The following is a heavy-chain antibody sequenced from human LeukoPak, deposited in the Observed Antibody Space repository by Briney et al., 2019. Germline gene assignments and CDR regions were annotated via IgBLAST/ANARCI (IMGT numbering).Heavy chain of an antibody. J-gene: IGHJ4*02. CDR1: GFTFSSYG. CDR2: ISNDGIKK. CDR3: AKDVGYYGSGSYYSD. D-gene: IGHD3-10*01. Sequence: SGRSLRLSCVASGFTFSSYGMHWVRQAPGKGLEWVAVISNDGIKKYYADSVKGRFTISRDNSKNTLYLQMNSLRVEDTAVYYCAKDVGYYGSGSYYSDWGQGTLVTVSS. V-gene: IGHV3-30*18.